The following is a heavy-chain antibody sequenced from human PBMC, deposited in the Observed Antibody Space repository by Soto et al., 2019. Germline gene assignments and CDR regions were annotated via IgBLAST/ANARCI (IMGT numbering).Heavy chain of an antibody. V-gene: IGHV4-59*01. D-gene: IGHD1-20*01. CDR2: IYYSGST. Sequence: LSLTCTVSGGSISSYYWSWIRQPPGKGLEWIGYIYYSGSTNYNPSLKSRVTISVDTSKNQFSLKLSSVTAADTAVYYCAREGGDNWNHRSYYGMDVWGQGTTVTVSS. CDR3: AREGGDNWNHRSYYGMDV. CDR1: GGSISSYY. J-gene: IGHJ6*02.